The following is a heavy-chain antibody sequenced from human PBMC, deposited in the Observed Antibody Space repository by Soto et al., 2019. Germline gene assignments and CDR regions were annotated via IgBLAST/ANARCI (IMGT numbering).Heavy chain of an antibody. CDR3: ERARKATYITGGFDS. V-gene: IGHV4-59*01. CDR1: GGSISDYY. CDR2: SSYGGIT. J-gene: IGHJ4*02. D-gene: IGHD3-3*01. Sequence: SETLSLTCIVSGGSISDYYWSWIRQSPEKGLEYIAYSSYGGITNLNGALNGRVTMSIDTSKNQFSLKATSLTAADTAVYYCERARKATYITGGFDSWGQGTLVTVYS.